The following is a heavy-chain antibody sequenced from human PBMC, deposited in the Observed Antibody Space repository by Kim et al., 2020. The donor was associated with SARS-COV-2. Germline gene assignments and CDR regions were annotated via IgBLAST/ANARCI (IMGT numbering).Heavy chain of an antibody. CDR1: GYSFTSYW. Sequence: GESLKISCKGSGYSFTSYWIGWVRQMPGKGLEWMGIIYPGDSDTRYSPSFQGQVTISADKSISTAYLQWSSLKASDTAMYYCARLNDNSGSSGAFDIWGQGTMITVSS. D-gene: IGHD3-22*01. CDR2: IYPGDSDT. V-gene: IGHV5-51*01. J-gene: IGHJ3*02. CDR3: ARLNDNSGSSGAFDI.